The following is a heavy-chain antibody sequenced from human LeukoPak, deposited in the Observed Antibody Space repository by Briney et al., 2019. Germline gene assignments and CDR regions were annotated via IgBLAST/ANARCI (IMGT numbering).Heavy chain of an antibody. J-gene: IGHJ6*03. CDR3: AARTVTPGYYYMDV. CDR2: IYTRGST. Sequence: SGTLSLTCMVSRGSLSSYYWSGLRQPAGKGLEWMGRIYTRGSTNYNPTLWSRVTMSVDTSKNQFSLKRSSVTAADTAVCYCAARTVTPGYYYMDVWGKGTTVTVSS. D-gene: IGHD4-17*01. V-gene: IGHV4-4*07. CDR1: RGSLSSYY.